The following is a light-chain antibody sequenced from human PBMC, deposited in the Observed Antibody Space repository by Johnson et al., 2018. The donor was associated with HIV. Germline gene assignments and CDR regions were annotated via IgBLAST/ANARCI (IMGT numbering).Light chain of an antibody. Sequence: QSVLTQPPSVSAAQGQKVTISCSGSSSNIGSHYVSWYQQFPGTAPKLLIYENNKRPSGIPDRFSDSKSGTSATLGITGLQTGDEADYYCGTWDSGLSAHYVFGTGTKVTVL. CDR3: GTWDSGLSAHYV. V-gene: IGLV1-51*02. J-gene: IGLJ1*01. CDR2: ENN. CDR1: SSNIGSHY.